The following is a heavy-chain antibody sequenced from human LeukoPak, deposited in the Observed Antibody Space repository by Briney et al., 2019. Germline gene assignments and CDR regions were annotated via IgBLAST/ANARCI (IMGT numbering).Heavy chain of an antibody. V-gene: IGHV1-69*05. J-gene: IGHJ4*02. CDR3: ARGDVAWNHYYFDY. CDR1: GGTFSSYA. Sequence: SVKVSCKASGGTFSSYATSWVRQAPGQGLEWMGGIIPIFGTANYAQKFQGRVTITTDESTSTAYMELSSLRSEDTAVYYCARGDVAWNHYYFDYWGQGTLVTVSS. D-gene: IGHD1-14*01. CDR2: IIPIFGTA.